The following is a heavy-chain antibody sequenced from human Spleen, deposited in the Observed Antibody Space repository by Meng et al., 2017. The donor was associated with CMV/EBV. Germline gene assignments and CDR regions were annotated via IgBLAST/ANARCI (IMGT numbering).Heavy chain of an antibody. Sequence: GESLKISCAASGFTFSDYYMSWIRQAPGKGLEWVSYISSSGSTIYYADSVKGRFTISRDNAKNSLYLQMNTLRVEDTAVYYCARVSSGWSKKSDYWGQGTLVTVSS. J-gene: IGHJ4*02. CDR3: ARVSSGWSKKSDY. CDR1: GFTFSDYY. D-gene: IGHD6-19*01. V-gene: IGHV3-11*04. CDR2: ISSSGSTI.